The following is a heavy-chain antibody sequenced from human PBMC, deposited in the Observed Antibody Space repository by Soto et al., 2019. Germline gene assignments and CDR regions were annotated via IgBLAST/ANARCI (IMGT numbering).Heavy chain of an antibody. Sequence: ASVKVSCKASGYTFTSYYMHWVRQAPGQGLEWMGIINPSGGSTSYAQKFQGRVTMTRDTSTSTVYMELSSLRSEDTAVYYCARDGEEADGHVKNYYYYGLDVWGQGTTVTVSS. D-gene: IGHD6-13*01. CDR2: INPSGGST. J-gene: IGHJ6*02. CDR3: ARDGEEADGHVKNYYYYGLDV. V-gene: IGHV1-46*01. CDR1: GYTFTSYY.